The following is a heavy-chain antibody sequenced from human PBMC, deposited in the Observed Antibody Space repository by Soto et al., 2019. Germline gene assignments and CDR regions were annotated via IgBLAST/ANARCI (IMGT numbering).Heavy chain of an antibody. V-gene: IGHV3-33*01. CDR3: ARDKALDRGVIITGHYYYYMDV. J-gene: IGHJ6*03. D-gene: IGHD3-10*01. CDR1: GFTFSSYG. CDR2: IWYDGSNK. Sequence: QVQLVESGGGVVQPGRSLRLSCAASGFTFSSYGMHWVRQAPGKGLEWVAVIWYDGSNKYYADSVKGRFTISRDNSKNTLYLQMNSLRAEDSAVYYCARDKALDRGVIITGHYYYYMDVWGKGTTVTVSS.